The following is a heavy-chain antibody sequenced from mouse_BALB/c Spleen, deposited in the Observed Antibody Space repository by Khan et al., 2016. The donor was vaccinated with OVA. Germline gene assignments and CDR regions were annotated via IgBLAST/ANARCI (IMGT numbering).Heavy chain of an antibody. CDR3: ARWFDGYSSLYAMDY. Sequence: QVQLKESGPGLVAPSQSLSITYTVSGFSLTSYGVHWVRQPPGKGLEWLVVIWSDGNTNYNSVLKSRLSISKDNSKSQVFLKMNSLQTDDTAIYYCARWFDGYSSLYAMDYWGQGTSVTVSS. CDR1: GFSLTSYG. CDR2: IWSDGNT. D-gene: IGHD2-3*01. J-gene: IGHJ4*01. V-gene: IGHV2-6*02.